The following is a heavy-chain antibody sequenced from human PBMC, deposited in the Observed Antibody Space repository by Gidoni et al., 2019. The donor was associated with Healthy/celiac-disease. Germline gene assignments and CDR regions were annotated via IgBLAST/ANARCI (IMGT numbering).Heavy chain of an antibody. D-gene: IGHD3-10*01. J-gene: IGHJ4*02. CDR3: ARRGWFGELSVDY. V-gene: IGHV4-39*01. Sequence: QLQLQESGPGLVTPSETLSLTCTVSGGSISSSSYYWGWIRQPPGKGLEWIGSIYYSGSTYYNPSLKSRVTISVDTSKNQFSLKLSSVTAADTAVYYCARRGWFGELSVDYWGQGTLVTVSS. CDR1: GGSISSSSYY. CDR2: IYYSGST.